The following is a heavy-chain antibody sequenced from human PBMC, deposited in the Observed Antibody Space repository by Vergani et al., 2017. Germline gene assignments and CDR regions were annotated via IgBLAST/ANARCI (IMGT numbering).Heavy chain of an antibody. D-gene: IGHD3-16*01. CDR1: GYILSNYD. J-gene: IGHJ4*02. Sequence: QVQLVESGGGVVQRGGSLRLSCATSGYILSNYDMQWIRQGPGKGLEFVAFIKFAGSNQYYAESVKGRFTLSRDFSKNQLYLQMNSLRTDDTATYYCAKHFRGWGIDYWGQGTQVIVSS. CDR2: IKFAGSNQ. V-gene: IGHV3-30*02. CDR3: AKHFRGWGIDY.